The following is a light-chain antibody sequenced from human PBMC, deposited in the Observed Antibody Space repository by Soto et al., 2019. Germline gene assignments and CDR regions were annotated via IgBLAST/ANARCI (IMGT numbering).Light chain of an antibody. CDR1: QSISSY. CDR2: AAS. Sequence: DIQMTQSPSSLSASVGDRVTITCRASQSISSYLNWYQHKPGKAPKLLIYAASSLQTGVPSRFSGSRSGTDFALTISSLQREDFATYYCQHTDTFPRTFGQGTKVEMK. V-gene: IGKV1-39*01. J-gene: IGKJ1*01. CDR3: QHTDTFPRT.